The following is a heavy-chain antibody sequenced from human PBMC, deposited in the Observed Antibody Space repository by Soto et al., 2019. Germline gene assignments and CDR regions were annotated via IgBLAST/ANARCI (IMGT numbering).Heavy chain of an antibody. CDR1: GFTFSSYA. CDR3: ARRNSGWYFEL. Sequence: EVQLLESGGGLVQPGGSLRLSCAASGFTFSSYAMNWVRQAPGKGLQWVSVISGSGDSTYYADSVKGRFTISRDNSKNTLYLQMNSLIAEDTAVYYCARRNSGWYFELWGRGTLVTVSS. CDR2: ISGSGDST. V-gene: IGHV3-23*01. D-gene: IGHD4-4*01. J-gene: IGHJ2*01.